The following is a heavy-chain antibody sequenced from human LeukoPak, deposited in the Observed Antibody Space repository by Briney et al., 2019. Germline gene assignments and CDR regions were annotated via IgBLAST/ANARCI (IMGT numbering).Heavy chain of an antibody. CDR2: IYSGGST. CDR1: GFTVSSNY. CDR3: ARVDYYGSGSYPATFDP. D-gene: IGHD3-10*01. Sequence: GGSLRLSCAASGFTVSSNYMSWVRQAPGKGLEWVSVIYSGGSTYYADSVKGRFTISRDNSKNTLYLQMNSLRAEDTAAYYCARVDYYGSGSYPATFDPWGQGTLVTVSS. V-gene: IGHV3-53*01. J-gene: IGHJ5*02.